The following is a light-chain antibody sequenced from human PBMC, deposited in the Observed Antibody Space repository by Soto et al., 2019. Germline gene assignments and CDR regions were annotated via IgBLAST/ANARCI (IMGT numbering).Light chain of an antibody. CDR2: QTS. V-gene: IGKV3-20*01. J-gene: IGKJ2*01. CDR1: QSIAWNT. CDR3: HHYGSTPYI. Sequence: IVLTQSPGTLSLSPGERVSLYCRASQSIAWNTLAWFQQKPGQAPRLLIYQTSARAAGIPGRFSGSGSGTDFTLAIRRLEPEDFAVFYCHHYGSTPYIFGQGTKLELK.